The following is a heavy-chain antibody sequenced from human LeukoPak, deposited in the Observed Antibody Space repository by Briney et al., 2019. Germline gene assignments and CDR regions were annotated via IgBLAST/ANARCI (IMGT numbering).Heavy chain of an antibody. D-gene: IGHD6-19*01. Sequence: SETLSLTCTVSGGSIRSYYRSWIRQPAGKGLEWIGRISTSGNTNYNPSLKSRVTMSVDTSKNQFSLKLNSVTAADTAVYYCAREAAVAGRYFDYWGQGTLVTVSS. CDR2: ISTSGNT. CDR3: AREAAVAGRYFDY. V-gene: IGHV4-4*07. J-gene: IGHJ4*02. CDR1: GGSIRSYY.